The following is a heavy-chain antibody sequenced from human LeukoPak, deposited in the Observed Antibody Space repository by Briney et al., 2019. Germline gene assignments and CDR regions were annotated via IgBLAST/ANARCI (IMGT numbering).Heavy chain of an antibody. Sequence: RASVKVSCKASGYTFTSYAMNWVRQAPGQGLEWMGWINTNTGNPTYAQGFTGRFVFSLDTSVSTAYLQISSLKAGDTAVYYCALKGYSYGYDAFDIWGQGTMVTVSS. CDR2: INTNTGNP. J-gene: IGHJ3*02. CDR3: ALKGYSYGYDAFDI. CDR1: GYTFTSYA. V-gene: IGHV7-4-1*02. D-gene: IGHD5-18*01.